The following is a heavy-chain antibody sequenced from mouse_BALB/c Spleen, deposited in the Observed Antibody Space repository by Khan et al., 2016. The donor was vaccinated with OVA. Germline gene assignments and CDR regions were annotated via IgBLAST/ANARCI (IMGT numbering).Heavy chain of an antibody. D-gene: IGHD2-14*01. CDR1: GFSLSRYN. J-gene: IGHJ4*01. Sequence: QVQLKQSGPGLVAPSQNLSINCTVSGFSLSRYNIHWVRQPPGKGLEWLGMIWGGGGTDYNSTLKSRLSISKENPKSQVFLKVNSLQTYDSAMYYCARAYYRFDGYYAMDYWGQGTSVTVSS. CDR2: IWGGGGT. V-gene: IGHV2-6-4*01. CDR3: ARAYYRFDGYYAMDY.